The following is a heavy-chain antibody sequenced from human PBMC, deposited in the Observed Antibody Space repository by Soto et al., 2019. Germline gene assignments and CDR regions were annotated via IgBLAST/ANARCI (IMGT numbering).Heavy chain of an antibody. Sequence: PSGSLRLSCAASGFTFSSYSMNWVRQAPGKGLEWVSSISSGSSYIYYADSVKGRFTISRDNAKNSLYLQMNSLRAEDTAVYYCARAQARSQSYYFDYWGQGTLVTVSS. J-gene: IGHJ4*02. D-gene: IGHD1-26*01. CDR3: ARAQARSQSYYFDY. CDR1: GFTFSSYS. V-gene: IGHV3-21*01. CDR2: ISSGSSYI.